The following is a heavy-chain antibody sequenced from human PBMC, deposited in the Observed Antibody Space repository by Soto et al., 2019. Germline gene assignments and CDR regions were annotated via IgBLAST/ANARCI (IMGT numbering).Heavy chain of an antibody. J-gene: IGHJ3*02. CDR2: IRSKAYGGTT. Sequence: LRLSCTASGFTFGDYAMSWFRQAPGKGLEWVGFIRSKAYGGTTEYAASVKGRFTISRDDSKSIAYLQMNSLKTEDTAVYYCTPNLGYCSSTSCFPDAFDIWGQGTMVTVSS. V-gene: IGHV3-49*03. CDR3: TPNLGYCSSTSCFPDAFDI. D-gene: IGHD2-2*03. CDR1: GFTFGDYA.